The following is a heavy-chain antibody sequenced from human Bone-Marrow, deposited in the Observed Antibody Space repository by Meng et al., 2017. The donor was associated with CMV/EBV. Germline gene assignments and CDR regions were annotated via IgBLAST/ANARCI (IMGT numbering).Heavy chain of an antibody. J-gene: IGHJ5*02. CDR1: GGSISSSSYY. D-gene: IGHD2-2*01. V-gene: IGHV4-39*07. CDR2: IYYSGST. Sequence: SETLSLTCTVSGGSISSSSYYWGWIRQPPGKGLEWIGSIYYSGSTYYNPSLKSRVTISVDTSKNQFSLKLSSVTAADTAVYYCARRGYCTNISCPDWFEPWGQGNLVNVPS. CDR3: ARRGYCTNISCPDWFEP.